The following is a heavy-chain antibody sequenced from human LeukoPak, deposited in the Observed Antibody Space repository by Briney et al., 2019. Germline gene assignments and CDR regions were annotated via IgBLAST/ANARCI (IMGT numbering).Heavy chain of an antibody. V-gene: IGHV5-51*01. CDR1: GYTFISYW. Sequence: GESMKISCKVSGYTFISYWIGWVRHMPGRGLEWMGIINPADSDTRYSPSFQGQVTISVDKSISTAYLQWSSLKASDTAMYYCARGEVYFDYWGQGTLVTVSS. CDR2: INPADSDT. J-gene: IGHJ4*02. CDR3: ARGEVYFDY.